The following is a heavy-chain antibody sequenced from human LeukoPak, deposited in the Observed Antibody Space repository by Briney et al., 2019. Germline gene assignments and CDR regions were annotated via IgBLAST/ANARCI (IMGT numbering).Heavy chain of an antibody. J-gene: IGHJ4*02. CDR1: GYTFIGFY. Sequence: ASVKVSCKASGYTFIGFYIHWVRQAPGQGLEWMGWIDPNSGGTQYSQKFQGSVTMTRDTSIKTVYMDLNRLNSGDTAVYYCARGRSGSSGWYGADYWGQGTLVTVSS. CDR2: IDPNSGGT. V-gene: IGHV1-2*04. CDR3: ARGRSGSSGWYGADY. D-gene: IGHD6-19*01.